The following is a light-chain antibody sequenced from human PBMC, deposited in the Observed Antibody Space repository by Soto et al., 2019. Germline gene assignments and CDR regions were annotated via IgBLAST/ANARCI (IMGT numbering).Light chain of an antibody. Sequence: DIQMTQSPSILSASVGDRVTITCRASQSISSWLAWYQQKPGKAPNLLIHKASHLESGVPSRFSGSGSGTEFTLTISSLQPGDFATYYCQQSYSTPLTFGGGTKVDIK. V-gene: IGKV1-5*03. CDR2: KAS. J-gene: IGKJ4*01. CDR3: QQSYSTPLT. CDR1: QSISSW.